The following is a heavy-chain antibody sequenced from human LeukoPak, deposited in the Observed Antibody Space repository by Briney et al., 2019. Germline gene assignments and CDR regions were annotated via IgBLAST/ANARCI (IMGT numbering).Heavy chain of an antibody. CDR2: IYYSGNT. J-gene: IGHJ4*02. CDR1: GGSISSGGYY. Sequence: SQTLSLTCTVSGGSISSGGYYWSWFRQHPGKXXXWIGYIYYSGNTYYNPSLKSRVTLSVDTSKNQFSLKLSSVTAADTAVYYCARVAQYSGYDLDYWGQGTLVTVSS. V-gene: IGHV4-31*03. CDR3: ARVAQYSGYDLDY. D-gene: IGHD5-12*01.